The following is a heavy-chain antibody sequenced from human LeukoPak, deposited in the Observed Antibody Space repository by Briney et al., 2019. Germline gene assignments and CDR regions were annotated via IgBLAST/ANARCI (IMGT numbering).Heavy chain of an antibody. Sequence: SETLSLTCTVSGGSISSYYWSWIRRPPGKGLEWIGYIYYSGSTNYNPSLKSRVTISVDTSKNQFSLKLSSVTAADTAVYYCARDQTIFGVRGGMDVWGQGTTVTVSS. CDR1: GGSISSYY. CDR3: ARDQTIFGVRGGMDV. J-gene: IGHJ6*02. V-gene: IGHV4-59*01. CDR2: IYYSGST. D-gene: IGHD3-3*01.